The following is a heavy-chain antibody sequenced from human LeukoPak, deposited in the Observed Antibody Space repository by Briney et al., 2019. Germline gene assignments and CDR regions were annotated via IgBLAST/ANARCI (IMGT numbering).Heavy chain of an antibody. V-gene: IGHV4-39*07. CDR3: ATWDSSGWSFDY. J-gene: IGHJ4*02. D-gene: IGHD6-19*01. CDR1: GGSISSSSYY. Sequence: SETLSLTCTVSGGSISSSSYYWGWIRQPPGKGLEWIGSIYYSGSTYYNPSLKSRVTISVDTSKNQFSLKLSAVTAADTAVYYCATWDSSGWSFDYWGQGTLVTVSS. CDR2: IYYSGST.